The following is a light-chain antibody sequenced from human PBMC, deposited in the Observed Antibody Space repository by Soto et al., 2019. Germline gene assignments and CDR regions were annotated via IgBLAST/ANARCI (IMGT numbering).Light chain of an antibody. CDR3: QQYNSWPPEIT. J-gene: IGKJ5*01. Sequence: EIVMTQSPATLSLSPGERATLSCRASQSVSSNLAWYQQKPGQAPRLLIYGASTRATGIPARFSGSGSGTVFTLTISRLRSEDFAVYYLQQYNSWPPEITFGQGTRLEIK. CDR1: QSVSSN. CDR2: GAS. V-gene: IGKV3-15*01.